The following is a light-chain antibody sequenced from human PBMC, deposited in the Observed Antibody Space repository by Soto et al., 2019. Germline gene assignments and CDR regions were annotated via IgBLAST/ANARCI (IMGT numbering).Light chain of an antibody. CDR1: QSVRSD. V-gene: IGKV3-15*01. Sequence: EVVMTQSPATLSVSPGDRATLSCRASQSVRSDLAWYQQKPGQAPRLLIFGASTRATGIPARFSGSGSGTEFTLTINSLEPEDFAVYYCQQRSNWPPLTFGGGTKVDIK. CDR2: GAS. CDR3: QQRSNWPPLT. J-gene: IGKJ4*01.